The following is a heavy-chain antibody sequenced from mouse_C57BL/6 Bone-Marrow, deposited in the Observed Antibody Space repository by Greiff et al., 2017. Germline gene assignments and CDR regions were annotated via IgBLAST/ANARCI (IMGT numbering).Heavy chain of an antibody. CDR3: TRAYLLMWGFAY. D-gene: IGHD2-1*01. Sequence: EVHLVESGGGLVQPGGSMKLSCAASGFTFSDAWMDWVRQSPEKGLEWVAEIRNKANNHATYYAESVKGRFTISRDDSKSSVYLQMNSLRAEDTGIYYCTRAYLLMWGFAYWGQGTLVTVSA. V-gene: IGHV6-6*01. CDR2: IRNKANNHAT. CDR1: GFTFSDAW. J-gene: IGHJ3*01.